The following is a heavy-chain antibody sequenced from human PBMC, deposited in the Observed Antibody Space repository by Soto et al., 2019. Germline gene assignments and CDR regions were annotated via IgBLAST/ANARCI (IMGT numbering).Heavy chain of an antibody. CDR1: GYTFTSYD. CDR3: ARRAETNGWNGFGADKYYFDF. Sequence: ASVKVSCKAFGYTFTSYDIYWVRQATGQGLEWMGWMNPNTGNSAYAQKFQGRVTVTSGTSINTVHMELSSLRSEDTAVYYCARRAETNGWNGFGADKYYFDFWGQGPLVPVSS. V-gene: IGHV1-8*01. CDR2: MNPNTGNS. J-gene: IGHJ4*02. D-gene: IGHD1-1*01.